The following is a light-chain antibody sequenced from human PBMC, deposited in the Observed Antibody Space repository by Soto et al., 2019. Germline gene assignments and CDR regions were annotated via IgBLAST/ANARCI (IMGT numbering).Light chain of an antibody. Sequence: EILIPHSPDTLSVSPGALATLSCRASQSVNNNLAWYQQKPGQAPRLLIHAISTRATGIPARFSGSGSGTEFTLTISSLQSEDIALYYCQQYNDWRTFGQGGKVDI. CDR1: QSVNNN. V-gene: IGKV3-15*01. CDR2: AIS. CDR3: QQYNDWRT. J-gene: IGKJ1*01.